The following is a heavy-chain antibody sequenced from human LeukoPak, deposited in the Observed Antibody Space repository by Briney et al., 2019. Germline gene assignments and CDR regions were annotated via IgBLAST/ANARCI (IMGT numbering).Heavy chain of an antibody. V-gene: IGHV4-34*01. Sequence: RPSETLSLTCAVYGGSFSGYYWSWIRQPPGKGLEWIGEINHSGSTNYNPSLKSRVTISVDTSKNQFSLKLSSVTAADTAVHYCARGWDSSGYLIDYWGQGTLVTVSS. CDR3: ARGWDSSGYLIDY. J-gene: IGHJ4*02. CDR1: GGSFSGYY. D-gene: IGHD3-22*01. CDR2: INHSGST.